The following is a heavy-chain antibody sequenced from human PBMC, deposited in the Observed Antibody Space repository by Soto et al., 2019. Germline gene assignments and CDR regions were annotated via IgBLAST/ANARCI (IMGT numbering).Heavy chain of an antibody. CDR3: GRERFDP. Sequence: PGGSLRLSCAASGFTFSNYAMNWVRQAPGKGLEWVSGIKGDGNSTYYADSVKGRFTISRDNAKNTVYLQMNSLRAEDTAVYYCGRERFDPWGQGTLVTVSS. CDR2: IKGDGNST. J-gene: IGHJ5*02. CDR1: GFTFSNYA. V-gene: IGHV3-23*01.